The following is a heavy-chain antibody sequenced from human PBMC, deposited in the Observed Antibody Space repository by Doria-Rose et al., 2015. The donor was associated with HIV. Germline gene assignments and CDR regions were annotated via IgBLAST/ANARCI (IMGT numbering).Heavy chain of an antibody. CDR2: IFSYYER. CDR3: ARIKSSRWYHRYYFDF. J-gene: IGHJ4*02. V-gene: IGHV2-26*01. D-gene: IGHD6-13*01. CDR1: GVSLSSPGMG. Sequence: QITLKESGPVLVKPTETLTLTCTVSGVSLSSPGMGVSWIRQPPGKALEWLAHIFSYYERSYKTSLKSRPTISRDTSTGQLVLTMTYMDAVDTATYYCARIKSSRWYHRYYFDFWGQGTLVIVSA.